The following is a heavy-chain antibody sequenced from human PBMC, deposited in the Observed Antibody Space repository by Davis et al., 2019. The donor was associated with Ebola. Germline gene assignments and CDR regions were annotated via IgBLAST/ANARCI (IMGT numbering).Heavy chain of an antibody. CDR3: ARDLRVRGVIILYYGMDV. D-gene: IGHD3-10*01. Sequence: GGSLRLSCAASGFIFSNYWMSWVRQAPGKGPEWVAIIKQDGGEKYYVDSVKGRFTISRDNAKNSLYLQMNSLRDEDTAVYYCARDLRVRGVIILYYGMDVWGQGTTVTVSS. CDR2: IKQDGGEK. J-gene: IGHJ6*02. V-gene: IGHV3-7*01. CDR1: GFIFSNYW.